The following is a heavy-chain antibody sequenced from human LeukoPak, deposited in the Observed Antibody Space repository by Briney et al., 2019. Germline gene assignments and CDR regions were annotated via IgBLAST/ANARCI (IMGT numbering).Heavy chain of an antibody. V-gene: IGHV4-39*01. CDR2: MFSSGST. CDR1: GGSIGSSSYY. CDR3: ARGPGIAGAGSY. D-gene: IGHD6-13*01. J-gene: IGHJ4*02. Sequence: SETLSLTCTVSGGSIGSSSYYWGWIRQPPGKGLEWIGSMFSSGSTYYNPSLKSRVTISVDTSKNQISLKLSSVTAADTAVYYCARGPGIAGAGSYWGQGTLVTVSS.